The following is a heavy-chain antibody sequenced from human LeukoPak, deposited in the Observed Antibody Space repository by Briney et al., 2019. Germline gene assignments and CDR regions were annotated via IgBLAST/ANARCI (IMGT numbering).Heavy chain of an antibody. CDR2: ISAYNGNT. J-gene: IGHJ4*02. CDR3: ARERILIHYYYDSSGYFFDY. Sequence: ASVKVSCKASGYTFTSYGISWVRQAPGQGLEWMGWISAYNGNTNYAQKLRGRVTMTTDTSTSTAYMELRSLRSDDTAVYYCARERILIHYYYDSSGYFFDYWGQGTLVTVSS. CDR1: GYTFTSYG. D-gene: IGHD3-22*01. V-gene: IGHV1-18*01.